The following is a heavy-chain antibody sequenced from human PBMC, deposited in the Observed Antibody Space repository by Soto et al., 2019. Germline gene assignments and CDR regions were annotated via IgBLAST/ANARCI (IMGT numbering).Heavy chain of an antibody. CDR3: ASGNSGYDSDFRGY. Sequence: GGSLRLSCAASGFTFSSYGMHWVRQAPGQGLEWVAVISYDGSNKYYADSVKGRFTISRDNSKNTLYLQMNSLRAEDTAVYYCASGNSGYDSDFRGYWGQGTLVTVSS. CDR1: GFTFSSYG. J-gene: IGHJ4*02. V-gene: IGHV3-30*03. D-gene: IGHD5-12*01. CDR2: ISYDGSNK.